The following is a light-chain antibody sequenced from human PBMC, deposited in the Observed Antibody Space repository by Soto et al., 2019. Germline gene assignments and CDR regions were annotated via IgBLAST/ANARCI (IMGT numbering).Light chain of an antibody. J-gene: IGLJ1*01. CDR1: SSDVGGYNY. Sequence: QSALTQPRSVSGSPGQSVTISCTGTSSDVGGYNYVSWYQQHPGKAPKLMIYDVSKRPSGVPDRFSGFKSGNTASLIISGLQAEDEGDYSCCSHAGTYIYVFGTGAKLTGL. CDR3: CSHAGTYIYV. CDR2: DVS. V-gene: IGLV2-11*01.